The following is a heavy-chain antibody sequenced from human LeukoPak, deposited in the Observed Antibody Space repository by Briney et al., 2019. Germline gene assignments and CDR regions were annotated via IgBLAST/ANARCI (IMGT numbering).Heavy chain of an antibody. CDR2: INHSGST. D-gene: IGHD6-6*01. CDR1: GGSFSGYY. V-gene: IGHV4-34*01. CDR3: ASDTYSSSNY. J-gene: IGHJ4*02. Sequence: SETLSLTCAVYGGSFSGYYWSWIRQPPGKGLEWIGEINHSGSTNYNPSLKSRVTISVDTSKNQFSLKLSSVTAADTAVYYCASDTYSSSNYWGRGTLVTVSS.